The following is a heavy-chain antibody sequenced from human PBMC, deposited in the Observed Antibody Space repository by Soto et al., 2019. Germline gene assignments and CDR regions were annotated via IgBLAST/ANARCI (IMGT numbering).Heavy chain of an antibody. Sequence: SETLSLTCAVSGGSLSNYYWSWIRQPPGKGLEWIGEIYHSGSTNYNPSLKSRVTISVDTSKNQFYLKLSSVAAADTAVYYCARGLWSGTTNWFDPWGQGTLVTVS. CDR1: GGSLSNYY. J-gene: IGHJ5*02. CDR2: IYHSGST. D-gene: IGHD3-3*01. V-gene: IGHV4-34*01. CDR3: ARGLWSGTTNWFDP.